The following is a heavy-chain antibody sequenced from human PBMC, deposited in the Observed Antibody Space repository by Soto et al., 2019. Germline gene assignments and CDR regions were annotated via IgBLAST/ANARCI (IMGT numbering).Heavy chain of an antibody. CDR1: GGSFSGYY. D-gene: IGHD4-17*01. CDR2: INHSGST. CDR3: ARAVPVTGLLNWFDP. V-gene: IGHV4-34*01. J-gene: IGHJ5*02. Sequence: LSLTCAVYGGSFSGYYWSWIRQPPGKGLEWIGEINHSGSTNYNPSLKSRVTISVDTSKNQFSLKLSSVTAADTAVYYCARAVPVTGLLNWFDPWGQGTLVTVPS.